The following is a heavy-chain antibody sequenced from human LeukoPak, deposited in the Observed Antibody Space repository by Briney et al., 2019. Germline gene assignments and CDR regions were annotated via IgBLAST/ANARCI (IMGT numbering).Heavy chain of an antibody. D-gene: IGHD6-19*01. CDR2: INPNSGGT. CDR1: GYTFTGYY. V-gene: IGHV1-2*02. CDR3: ARVGYSSGYYDY. J-gene: IGHJ4*02. Sequence: ASVKVSCKASGYTFTGYYMHWVRQPPGQGLEWMGWINPNSGGTNYAQKFQGRVTMNRDTSISTPHMELSRLRSDDTAVYYCARVGYSSGYYDYWGQGTLVTVSS.